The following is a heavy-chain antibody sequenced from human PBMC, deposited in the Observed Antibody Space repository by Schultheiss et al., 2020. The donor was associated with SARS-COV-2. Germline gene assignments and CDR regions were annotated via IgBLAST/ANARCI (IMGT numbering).Heavy chain of an antibody. V-gene: IGHV3-48*01. CDR1: GFTVSSNY. Sequence: GGSLRLSFAASGFTVSSNYMSWVRQAPGKGLEWVSYISSSSSTIYYADSVKGRFTISRDNSKNTLYLQMNSLRAEDTAVYYCARDLRILYPGGPFDYWGQGTLVTVSS. D-gene: IGHD2-15*01. CDR2: ISSSSSTI. CDR3: ARDLRILYPGGPFDY. J-gene: IGHJ4*02.